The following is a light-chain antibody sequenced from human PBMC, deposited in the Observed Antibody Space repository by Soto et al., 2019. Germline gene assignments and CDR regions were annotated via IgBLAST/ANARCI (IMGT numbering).Light chain of an antibody. CDR1: SSNIGSHY. J-gene: IGLJ2*01. V-gene: IGLV1-51*01. CDR2: DSN. Sequence: QAVVTQPPSVSAAPGQKVIISCSGSSSNIGSHYVSWYQQLPGTAPKLLIYDSNKRPSGIPDRFSGSKSGTSATLAITGLQTGDGADYYCGTWDSSVSAGIFGGGTKVTVL. CDR3: GTWDSSVSAGI.